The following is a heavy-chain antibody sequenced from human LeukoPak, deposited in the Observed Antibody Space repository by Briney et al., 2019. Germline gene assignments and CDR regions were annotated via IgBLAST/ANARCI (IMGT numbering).Heavy chain of an antibody. J-gene: IGHJ4*02. CDR3: SNVLTPIPH. CDR1: GYIFINYH. CDR2: INPRSGGT. Sequence: ASVKVSCKASGYIFINYHVHWVRQAPGQGLEWMGLINPRSGGTNYAQKFRGRVTMTRDTSINTAYLELISLRSDDTAVYYCSNVLTPIPHWGQGTLVTVSS. V-gene: IGHV1-2*02. D-gene: IGHD2-21*02.